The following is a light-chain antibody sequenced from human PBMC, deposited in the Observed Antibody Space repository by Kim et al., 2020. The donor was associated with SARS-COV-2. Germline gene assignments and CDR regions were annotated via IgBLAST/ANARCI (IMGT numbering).Light chain of an antibody. CDR2: DVS. CDR3: CSYTSSSTYV. Sequence: QSALPQPASVSGSPGQSITISCTGTSGDVGGYDYVSWYQHHPGKAPQLMIYDVSKWPSGVSNRFSGSKSGNTASLTISGLQAEDEADYYCCSYTSSSTYVFGGGTKVTVL. J-gene: IGLJ1*01. V-gene: IGLV2-14*03. CDR1: SGDVGGYDY.